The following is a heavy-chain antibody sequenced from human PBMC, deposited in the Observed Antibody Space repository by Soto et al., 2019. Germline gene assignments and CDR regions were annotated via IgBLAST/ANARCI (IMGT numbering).Heavy chain of an antibody. D-gene: IGHD3-3*01. Sequence: VQLLESGGGLVQPGGSQRLSCSASGFTFTSYAMSWVRQAPGKGLEWVSGISGSGGDTKSADSVKGRFTISRDNFKNMLYLQMNSLRAEDTAVYYCAKHDFWTLYNTGLDSWGQGTLVTVSS. J-gene: IGHJ4*02. CDR2: ISGSGGDT. V-gene: IGHV3-23*01. CDR3: AKHDFWTLYNTGLDS. CDR1: GFTFTSYA.